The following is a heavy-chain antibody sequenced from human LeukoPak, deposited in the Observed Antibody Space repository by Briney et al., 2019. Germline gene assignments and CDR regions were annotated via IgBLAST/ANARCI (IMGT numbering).Heavy chain of an antibody. CDR3: ASRSSTSSPPYYYYGMDV. Sequence: ASVKVSCKASGYTFTSYGISWVRQAPGQGLEWMGGIIPIFGTANYAQKFQGRVTITADESTSTAYMELSSLRSEDTAVYYCASRSSTSSPPYYYYGMDVWGQGTTVTVSS. CDR1: GYTFTSYG. D-gene: IGHD2-2*01. V-gene: IGHV1-69*13. J-gene: IGHJ6*02. CDR2: IIPIFGTA.